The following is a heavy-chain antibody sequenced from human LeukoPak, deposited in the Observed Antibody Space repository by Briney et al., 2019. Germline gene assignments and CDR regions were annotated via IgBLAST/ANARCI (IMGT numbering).Heavy chain of an antibody. CDR1: GFTFSDYY. J-gene: IGHJ6*02. CDR2: ISSSGSTI. V-gene: IGHV3-11*01. D-gene: IGHD3-3*01. CDR3: ARDDAIFGVVTPRYYGMDV. Sequence: GGTLRLSCAASGFTFSDYYMSWTRQAPGKGLEWVSYISSSGSTIYYADSVKGRFTISRDNAKNSLYLQMNSLRAEDTAVYYCARDDAIFGVVTPRYYGMDVWGQGTTVTVSS.